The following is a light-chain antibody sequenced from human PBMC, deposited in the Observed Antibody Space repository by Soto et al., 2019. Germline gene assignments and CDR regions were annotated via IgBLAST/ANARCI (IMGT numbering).Light chain of an antibody. V-gene: IGLV2-14*01. CDR2: DVS. J-gene: IGLJ2*01. CDR3: SSYTSSSTPVV. CDR1: SSDVGGYNY. Sequence: QSALTQPASVSGSPGQSITISCTGTSSDVGGYNYVSWYQQHPGKAPKLMIYDVSNRPSGVSNRFSGSKSVNTASLTISGLQAEDEADYYGSSYTSSSTPVVFGGGTKLTVL.